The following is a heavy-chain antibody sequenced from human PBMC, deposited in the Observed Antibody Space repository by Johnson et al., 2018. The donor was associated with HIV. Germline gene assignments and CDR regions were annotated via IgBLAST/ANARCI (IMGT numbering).Heavy chain of an antibody. CDR3: ARERPKNTGYSSSWYHCQAFDI. J-gene: IGHJ3*02. D-gene: IGHD6-13*01. CDR2: IKQDGSEK. CDR1: EFAFSSYD. V-gene: IGHV3-7*01. Sequence: EVQLVESGGGLVQPGGSLRLSCAASEFAFSSYDMHWVRQAPGKGLEWVANIKQDGSEKYYVDSVKGRFTISRDNAKNSLYLQMNSLRAEDTAVYYCARERPKNTGYSSSWYHCQAFDIWGQGTMVIVSS.